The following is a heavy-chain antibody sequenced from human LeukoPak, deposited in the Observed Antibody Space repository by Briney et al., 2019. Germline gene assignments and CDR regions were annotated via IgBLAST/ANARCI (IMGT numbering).Heavy chain of an antibody. D-gene: IGHD2-15*01. J-gene: IGHJ4*02. CDR2: IIPIFGTA. V-gene: IGHV1-69*13. Sequence: ASVKVSCKASGGTFSSYAIRWVRQAPGQGLEWMGGIIPIFGTANYAQKFQGRVTITADESTSTAYMELSSLRSEDTAVYYCARSRGIVVVVAATTFDYWGQGTLVTVSS. CDR3: ARSRGIVVVVAATTFDY. CDR1: GGTFSSYA.